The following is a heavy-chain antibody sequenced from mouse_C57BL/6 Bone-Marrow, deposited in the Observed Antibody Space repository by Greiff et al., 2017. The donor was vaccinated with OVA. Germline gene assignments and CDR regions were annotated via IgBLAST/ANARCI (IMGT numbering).Heavy chain of an antibody. V-gene: IGHV1-69*01. J-gene: IGHJ2*01. CDR3: ARDGYWDYFDY. Sequence: QVQLKESGAELVMPGASVKLSCKASGYTFTSYWMHWVKQRPGQGLEWIGEIDPSDSYTNYNQKFKGKSTLTVDKSSSTAYMQLSSLTSEDSAVYYCARDGYWDYFDYWGQGTTLTVSS. D-gene: IGHD2-3*01. CDR1: GYTFTSYW. CDR2: IDPSDSYT.